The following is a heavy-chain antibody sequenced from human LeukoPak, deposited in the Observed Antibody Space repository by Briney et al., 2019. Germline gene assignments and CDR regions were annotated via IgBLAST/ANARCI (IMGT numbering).Heavy chain of an antibody. CDR1: GGSFSDYY. CDR3: ARPSFYDSSGYYLPY. CDR2: INHSGST. D-gene: IGHD3-22*01. Sequence: SETLSLTCAVYGGSFSDYYWSWIRQPPGKGLEWIGEINHSGSTNYNPSLESRVTISVDTPKNQFSLKLSSVTAADTAMYYCARPSFYDSSGYYLPYWGQGTLVTVSS. J-gene: IGHJ4*02. V-gene: IGHV4-34*01.